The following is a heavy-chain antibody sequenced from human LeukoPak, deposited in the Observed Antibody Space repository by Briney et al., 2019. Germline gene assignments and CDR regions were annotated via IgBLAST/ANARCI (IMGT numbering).Heavy chain of an antibody. CDR2: IYTSGST. V-gene: IGHV4-61*02. J-gene: IGHJ5*02. Sequence: PSETLSLTCTVSGGSISTGSYYFSWIRQPAGKGLEWIGRIYTSGSTNYNPSLKSRVTISVDTSKNQFSLKLSSVTAADTAVYYCAREGLNMVRGVIPKEAWGWFDPWGQGTLVTVSS. CDR1: GGSISTGSYY. D-gene: IGHD3-10*01. CDR3: AREGLNMVRGVIPKEAWGWFDP.